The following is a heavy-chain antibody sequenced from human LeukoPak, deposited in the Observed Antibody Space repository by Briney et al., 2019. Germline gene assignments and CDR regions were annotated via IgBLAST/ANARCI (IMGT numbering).Heavy chain of an antibody. Sequence: ASVKVSCKASGYTFTSYGISWVRQAPGQGLEWTGWINPNSGGANYAQKFQGRVTMTRDTSISTAYMELSRLRSDDTAVYYCAREVSGYDYWGTFDYWGQGTLVTVSS. V-gene: IGHV1-2*02. D-gene: IGHD5-12*01. CDR1: GYTFTSYG. CDR2: INPNSGGA. J-gene: IGHJ4*02. CDR3: AREVSGYDYWGTFDY.